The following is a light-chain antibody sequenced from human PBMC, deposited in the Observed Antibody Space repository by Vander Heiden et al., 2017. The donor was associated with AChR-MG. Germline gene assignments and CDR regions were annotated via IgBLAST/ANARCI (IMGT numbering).Light chain of an antibody. V-gene: IGKV3-15*01. J-gene: IGKJ2*01. Sequence: EIVMTQSPATLSLSPGERATLSCRASQSVSSNLAWYQQKPGQAPRLLIYGASTSATGPPACCSGSGSATEFTLTISRLQSEDSAFYCWQQYNNWPYTFGEGTKLEIK. CDR3: QQYNNWPYT. CDR1: QSVSSN. CDR2: GAS.